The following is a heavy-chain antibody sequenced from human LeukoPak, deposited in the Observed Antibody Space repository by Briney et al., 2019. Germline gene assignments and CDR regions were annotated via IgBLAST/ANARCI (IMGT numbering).Heavy chain of an antibody. J-gene: IGHJ6*03. CDR2: INPSGGST. CDR1: GYTFTSYY. V-gene: IGHV1-46*01. Sequence: ASVKVSCKASGYTFTSYYMHWVRQAPGQGLEWMGIINPSGGSTSYAQKFQGRVTMTRDMSTSTVYMELSSLRSEDTAVYYCARTNDERGYYYYMDVWGKGTTVTVSS. CDR3: ARTNDERGYYYYMDV. D-gene: IGHD1-1*01.